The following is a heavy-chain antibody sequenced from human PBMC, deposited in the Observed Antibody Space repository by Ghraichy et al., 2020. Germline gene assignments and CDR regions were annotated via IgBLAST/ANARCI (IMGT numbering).Heavy chain of an antibody. CDR3: ARDHNPTTIVGATFSAFDI. J-gene: IGHJ3*02. V-gene: IGHV3-53*01. D-gene: IGHD1-26*01. CDR2: IYSGGST. Sequence: GGSLRLSCAASGFTVSSNYMSWVRQAPGKGLEWVSVIYSGGSTYYADSVKGRFTISRDNSKNTLYLQMNSLRAEDTAVYYCARDHNPTTIVGATFSAFDIWGQGTMVTVSS. CDR1: GFTVSSNY.